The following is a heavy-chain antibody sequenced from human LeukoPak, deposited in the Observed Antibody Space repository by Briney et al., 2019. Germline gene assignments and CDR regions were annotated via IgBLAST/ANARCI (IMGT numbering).Heavy chain of an antibody. V-gene: IGHV7-4-1*02. CDR2: INTNTGNP. Sequence: ASVKVSCKASGYTFTSYAMNWVRQAPGQGLEWMGWINTNTGNPTYAQGFTGRVVFSLDTSVSTAYLQISSLKAEDTAVYYCARVFIPGYYYYYYMDVWGKGTTVTVSS. CDR1: GYTFTSYA. D-gene: IGHD3-16*02. CDR3: ARVFIPGYYYYYYMDV. J-gene: IGHJ6*03.